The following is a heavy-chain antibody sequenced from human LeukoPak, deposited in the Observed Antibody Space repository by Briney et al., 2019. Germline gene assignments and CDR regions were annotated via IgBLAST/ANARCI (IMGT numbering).Heavy chain of an antibody. J-gene: IGHJ4*02. V-gene: IGHV3-30*18. D-gene: IGHD6-19*01. CDR1: GFTFSSYG. CDR2: ISYDGSNK. Sequence: GRSLRLSCAASGFTFSSYGMHWVRQAPGKGLEWVAVISYDGSNKYYADSVKGRFTISRDNSKNTLYLQMNSLRAEDTAVYYCAKDREYSSGCLSFDYWGQGTLVTVSS. CDR3: AKDREYSSGCLSFDY.